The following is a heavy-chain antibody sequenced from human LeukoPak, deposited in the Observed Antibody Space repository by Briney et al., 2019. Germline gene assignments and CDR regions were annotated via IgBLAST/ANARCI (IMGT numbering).Heavy chain of an antibody. CDR2: IRSKANSYAT. V-gene: IGHV3-73*01. CDR3: TRHGSSATVTTDY. D-gene: IGHD4-17*01. Sequence: GGSLKLSCAASGFTFSGSAMHWVRQASGKGLEWVGRIRSKANSYATAYAASVKGRFTISRDDSKNTACLQMNSLKTEDTAVYYCTRHGSSATVTTDYWGQGTLVTVSS. J-gene: IGHJ4*02. CDR1: GFTFSGSA.